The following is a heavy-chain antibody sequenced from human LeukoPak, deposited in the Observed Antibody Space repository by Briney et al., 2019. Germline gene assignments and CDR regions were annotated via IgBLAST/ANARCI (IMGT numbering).Heavy chain of an antibody. D-gene: IGHD6-6*01. CDR2: IYYSGST. CDR3: ARLSSIAARGPFDY. CDR1: GGSISSSSYY. J-gene: IGHJ4*02. Sequence: PPETPSLTCTVSGGSISSSSYYWGWIRQPPGKGLEWIGSIYYSGSTYYNPSLKSRVTISVDTSKNQFSLKLSSVTAADTAVYYCARLSSIAARGPFDYWGQGTLVTVSS. V-gene: IGHV4-39*01.